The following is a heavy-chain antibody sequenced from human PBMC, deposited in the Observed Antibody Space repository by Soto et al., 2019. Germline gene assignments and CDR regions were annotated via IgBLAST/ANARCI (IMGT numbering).Heavy chain of an antibody. CDR3: ARGGLRYYYGMDV. J-gene: IGHJ6*02. CDR2: INPSGGST. CDR1: GGTFSSYT. Sequence: ASVKVSCKASGGTFSSYTISWVRQAPGQGLEWMGRINPSGGSTSYAQKFQGRVTMTRDTSTSTVYMELSSLRSEDTAVYYCARGGLRYYYGMDVWGQGTTVTVSS. V-gene: IGHV1-46*03.